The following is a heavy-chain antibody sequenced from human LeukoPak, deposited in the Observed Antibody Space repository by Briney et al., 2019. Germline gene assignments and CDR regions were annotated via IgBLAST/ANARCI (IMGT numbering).Heavy chain of an antibody. CDR3: ARDWSLDTSGPFAY. CDR1: GGTFSSYG. Sequence: RASVKVSCKASGGTFSSYGISWVRQAPGQGLEWMGRIIPILDIANSAQKFQGRVTITADKSTSTAYMELSSLRSEDTALYYCARDWSLDTSGPFAYWGQGTLVTVSS. D-gene: IGHD3-22*01. J-gene: IGHJ4*02. V-gene: IGHV1-69*04. CDR2: IIPILDIA.